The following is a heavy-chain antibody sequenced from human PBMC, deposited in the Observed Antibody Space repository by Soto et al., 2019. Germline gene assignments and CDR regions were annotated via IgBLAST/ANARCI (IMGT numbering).Heavy chain of an antibody. CDR2: INHSGST. CDR1: GGSFSGYY. V-gene: IGHV4-34*01. CDR3: ARVGRVGSTSYLACYYYYYMDG. J-gene: IGHJ6*03. D-gene: IGHD2-2*01. Sequence: QVQLQQWGAGLLKPSETLSLTCAVYGGSFSGYYWSWIRQPPGKGLEGIGEINHSGSTNYNPSLKSRVTISVDTSKNQFSLKLSSVTAAATAVYYCARVGRVGSTSYLACYYYYYMDGWGKGTTVTVSS.